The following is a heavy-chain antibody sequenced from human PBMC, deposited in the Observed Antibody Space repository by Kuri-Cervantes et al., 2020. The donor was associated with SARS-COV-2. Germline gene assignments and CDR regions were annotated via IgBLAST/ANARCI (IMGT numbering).Heavy chain of an antibody. Sequence: GGSLRLSCAASGITVSTNYMNWVRQAPGKGLEWVSAISGSGGSTYYADSVKGRFTISRDNSKNTLYLQMNSLRAEDTAVYYCANGGSGYYLHDAFDIWGQGTMVT. V-gene: IGHV3-23*01. D-gene: IGHD3-22*01. J-gene: IGHJ3*02. CDR3: ANGGSGYYLHDAFDI. CDR2: ISGSGGST. CDR1: GITVSTNY.